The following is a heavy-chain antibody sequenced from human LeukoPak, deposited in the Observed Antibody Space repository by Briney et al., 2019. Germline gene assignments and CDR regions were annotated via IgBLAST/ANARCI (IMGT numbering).Heavy chain of an antibody. D-gene: IGHD3-22*01. CDR2: IYSGGSI. CDR3: ARGVPAVVLIPGAGDFQQ. V-gene: IGHV3-66*01. CDR1: GFTVSSDY. J-gene: IGHJ1*01. Sequence: GGPLRLSCAASGFTVSSDYMSWVWQAPGKGLEWVSVIYSGGSIYYADSVKGRFTISRDSSKNTLYLQMNSLKAEDTAVYYCARGVPAVVLIPGAGDFQQWGQGTLVTVSS.